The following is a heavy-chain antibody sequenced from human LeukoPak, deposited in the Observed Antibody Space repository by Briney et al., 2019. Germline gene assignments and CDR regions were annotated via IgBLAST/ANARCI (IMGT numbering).Heavy chain of an antibody. D-gene: IGHD6-13*01. CDR1: GGSIRNYY. CDR2: IYYSGST. J-gene: IGHJ2*01. CDR3: ARVYYSSSYDYWYFDL. Sequence: PSETLSLTCTDSGGSIRNYYWSWIRQPPGKGLEWIGYIYYSGSTNYNPSLKSRVTISVDTSENQFSLKLSSVTAADTAVYYCARVYYSSSYDYWYFDLWGRGTLVTVSS. V-gene: IGHV4-59*01.